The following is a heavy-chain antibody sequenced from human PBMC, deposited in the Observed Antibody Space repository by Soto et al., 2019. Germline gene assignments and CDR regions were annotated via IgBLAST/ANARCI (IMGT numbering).Heavy chain of an antibody. V-gene: IGHV4-4*07. D-gene: IGHD6-13*01. CDR2: MYITGTT. CDR1: GDSIVSYF. CDR3: ARDGEYGSGWYSFDP. J-gene: IGHJ5*02. Sequence: PAETLSLTCTVSGDSIVSYFWIWSGHPSGKGREWIGRMYITGTTSYNPSFKRRVTMSIDTSKNQFSLKMTSVTAADTAVYYCARDGEYGSGWYSFDPWGQGTRVTVSS.